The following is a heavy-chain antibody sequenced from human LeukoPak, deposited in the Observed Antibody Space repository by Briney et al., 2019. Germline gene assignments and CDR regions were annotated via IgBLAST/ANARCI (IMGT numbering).Heavy chain of an antibody. V-gene: IGHV3-74*01. Sequence: GGSLRLSCAASGFTFSSHWMHWVRQGPGKGLVWVSRINSDGSRTIYADSVKGRFTISRDSAKNTLYLQMNSLRAEDTAVYYCAREVGDYYDSNGSFGYWGQGILVTVSS. CDR1: GFTFSSHW. J-gene: IGHJ4*02. CDR2: INSDGSRT. D-gene: IGHD3-22*01. CDR3: AREVGDYYDSNGSFGY.